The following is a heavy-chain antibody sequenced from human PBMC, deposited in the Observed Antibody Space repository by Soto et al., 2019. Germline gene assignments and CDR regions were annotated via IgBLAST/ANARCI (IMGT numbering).Heavy chain of an antibody. V-gene: IGHV4-38-2*01. CDR3: ASLGSLMTISYYSGMDV. D-gene: IGHD6-13*01. CDR1: GYSISSGYY. CDR2: IYHSGST. Sequence: GPGPKVASETLSLTCAVSGYSISSGYYWGWIRQPPGKGLEWIGSIYHSGSTYYTPSLKSRVTISVDTSNNQFSLKLSSVTAADTAVYYCASLGSLMTISYYSGMDVWGQGTRVTVSS. J-gene: IGHJ6*02.